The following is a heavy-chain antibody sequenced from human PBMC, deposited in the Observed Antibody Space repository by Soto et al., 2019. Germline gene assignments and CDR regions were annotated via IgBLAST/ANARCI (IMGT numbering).Heavy chain of an antibody. J-gene: IGHJ5*02. V-gene: IGHV3-30-3*01. CDR3: ARPALYCDSTSCYSWFDP. Sequence: QVQLVESGGGVVQPGRSLRLSCAASGFPFSSYAMHWVRQAPGKGLEWVALISYDGSNNYYADSVKGRSTISRENSNNTLYLQMKSLRAEDTAVYYCARPALYCDSTSCYSWFDPWGQGTLVTVSS. CDR2: ISYDGSNN. CDR1: GFPFSSYA. D-gene: IGHD2-2*01.